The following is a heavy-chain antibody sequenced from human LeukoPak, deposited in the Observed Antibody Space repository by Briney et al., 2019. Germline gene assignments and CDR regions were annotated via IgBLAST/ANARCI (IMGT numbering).Heavy chain of an antibody. CDR2: IYTSGST. CDR1: GGSISSYY. J-gene: IGHJ4*02. Sequence: PSETLSLTCTVSGGSISSYYWSWIRQPAGKGLEWIGRIYTSGSTNYNPSLKSRVTMSVDTSKNQFSLKLSSVTAADTALYFCARHPFATPFDSWGPGTLVTVSS. CDR3: ARHPFATPFDS. D-gene: IGHD2-15*01. V-gene: IGHV4-4*07.